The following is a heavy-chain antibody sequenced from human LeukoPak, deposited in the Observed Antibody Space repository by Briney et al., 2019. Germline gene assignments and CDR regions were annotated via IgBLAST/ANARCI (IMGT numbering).Heavy chain of an antibody. D-gene: IGHD3-22*01. CDR3: AKTYDSSGYYYETSYYFDY. CDR1: GFTFSSYG. CDR2: ISYDGSNE. J-gene: IGHJ4*02. V-gene: IGHV3-30*18. Sequence: GGSLRLSCAASGFTFSSYGMHRVRQAPGKGLEWVAVISYDGSNEYYADSVKGRFTISRDSSKNTLYLQMNSLRAEDTAVYYCAKTYDSSGYYYETSYYFDYWGQGTLVTVSS.